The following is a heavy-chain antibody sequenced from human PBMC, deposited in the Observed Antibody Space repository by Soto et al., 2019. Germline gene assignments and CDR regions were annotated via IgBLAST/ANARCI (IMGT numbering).Heavy chain of an antibody. D-gene: IGHD3-10*01. Sequence: EVQLVESGGGLIQPGGSLRLSCAVSGFTVSNNYMSWVRQAPGKGLEGVSVIYSGGYTAYGDSVKGRFTISRDNSKNQLYLQKSSGGADATVVFYGAPRGGGGGYWGQGTLVTVSS. J-gene: IGHJ4*02. CDR1: GFTVSNNY. CDR2: IYSGGYT. CDR3: APRGGGGGY. V-gene: IGHV3-53*01.